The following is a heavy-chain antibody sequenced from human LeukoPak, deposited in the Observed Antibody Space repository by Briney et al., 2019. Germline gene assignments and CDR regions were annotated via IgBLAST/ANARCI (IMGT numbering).Heavy chain of an antibody. CDR1: GFTFSSYS. D-gene: IGHD3-3*01. J-gene: IGHJ4*02. CDR2: ISSSSSYI. CDR3: ARDSGIGTEGFRRTIFGVVDHYYFDY. V-gene: IGHV3-21*01. Sequence: GGSLRLSCAASGFTFSSYSMNWVRQAPGKGLEWVSSISSSSSYIYYADSVKGRFTISRDNAKNSLYLQMNSLRAEDTAVYYCARDSGIGTEGFRRTIFGVVDHYYFDYWGQGTLVTVSS.